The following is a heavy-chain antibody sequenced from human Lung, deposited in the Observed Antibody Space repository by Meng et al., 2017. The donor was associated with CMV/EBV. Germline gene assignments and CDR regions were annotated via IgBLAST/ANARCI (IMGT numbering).Heavy chain of an antibody. J-gene: IGHJ4*02. Sequence: ELQLVESGGGLVKPGGSMGLSCAASGFTFSAYSINWVRLASGKGPEWVASISDDSGFIYYADSVRGRFTVSRDNAKNSVYLHMSSLRAEDTAIYYCALIVKWGQGTLVTVSS. CDR1: GFTFSAYS. V-gene: IGHV3-21*01. CDR3: ALIVK. D-gene: IGHD2-15*01. CDR2: ISDDSGFI.